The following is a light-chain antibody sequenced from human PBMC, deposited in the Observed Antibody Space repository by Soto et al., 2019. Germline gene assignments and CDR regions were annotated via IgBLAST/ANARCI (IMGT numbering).Light chain of an antibody. CDR1: SGSIASNY. CDR2: EDN. Sequence: NFMLTQPHSVSESPGKTVTISCTRSSGSIASNYVQWYQQRPGGAPTTVILEDNQRPSGVPDRFSGSIDSSSNSASLTISGLRTEDEADYYCQSYDNNNWVFGGGTQLTVL. V-gene: IGLV6-57*04. J-gene: IGLJ3*02. CDR3: QSYDNNNWV.